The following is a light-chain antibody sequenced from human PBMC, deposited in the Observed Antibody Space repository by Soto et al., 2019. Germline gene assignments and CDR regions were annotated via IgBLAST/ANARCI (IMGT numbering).Light chain of an antibody. J-gene: IGLJ3*02. CDR3: AAWDDGVGGPA. CDR2: RNN. V-gene: IGLV1-47*01. Sequence: QLVLTRPPSASGTPGQRVTISCSGSNSNIGNKYVYWYQQLPGTAPKLLMYRNNHRPSGVPDRFSGSKSGTSASLAISGLRSEDEADYYCAAWDDGVGGPAFGGGTKLTVL. CDR1: NSNIGNKY.